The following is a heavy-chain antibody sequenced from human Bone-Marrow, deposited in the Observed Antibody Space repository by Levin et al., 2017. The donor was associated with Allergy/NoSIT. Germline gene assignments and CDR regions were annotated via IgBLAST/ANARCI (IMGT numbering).Heavy chain of an antibody. D-gene: IGHD3-10*01. CDR2: IYHSGST. CDR3: ARGSYVGGLSFDC. Sequence: GSLRLSCTVSGGSVSSGSYYWSWIRQPPGTGLEWIAYIYHSGSTKYNPSLKSRVTISLDTSRNQFSLRLTSLTAADTAVYYCARGSYVGGLSFDCWGKGTLVTVSS. V-gene: IGHV4-61*01. J-gene: IGHJ4*02. CDR1: GGSVSSGSYY.